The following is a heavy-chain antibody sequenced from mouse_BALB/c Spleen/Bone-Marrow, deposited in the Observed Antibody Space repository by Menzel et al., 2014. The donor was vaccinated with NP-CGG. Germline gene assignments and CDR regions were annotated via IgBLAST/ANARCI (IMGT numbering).Heavy chain of an antibody. J-gene: IGHJ1*01. Sequence: VKLVESGPGMVAPSQSLSITCTVSGFSLTSYGVSWVRQPPGKGLEWLGVIWGDGSTNYHSALISRLSISKDNSKSQVFLKLNSLHTDDTATYYCAKQGLPDWYFDVWGAGTTVTVSS. CDR1: GFSLTSYG. CDR2: IWGDGST. D-gene: IGHD3-1*01. CDR3: AKQGLPDWYFDV. V-gene: IGHV2-3*01.